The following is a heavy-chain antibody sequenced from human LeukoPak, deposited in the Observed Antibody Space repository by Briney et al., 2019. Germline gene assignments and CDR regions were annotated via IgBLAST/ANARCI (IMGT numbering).Heavy chain of an antibody. CDR2: MNPNSGNT. J-gene: IGHJ6*03. V-gene: IGHV1-8*01. D-gene: IGHD4-11*01. CDR1: GYTFTSYD. Sequence: ASVKVSCKASGYTFTSYDINWVRQATGQGLEWMGWMNPNSGNTGYAQKFQGRVTMTRNTSISTAYMELSSLRSEDTAVYYCARGVTTALRGYYYYTDVWGKGTTVTVSS. CDR3: ARGVTTALRGYYYYTDV.